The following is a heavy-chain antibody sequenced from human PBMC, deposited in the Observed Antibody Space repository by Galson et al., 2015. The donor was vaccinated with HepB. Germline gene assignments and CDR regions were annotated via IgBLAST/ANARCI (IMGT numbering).Heavy chain of an antibody. CDR2: IRSKAYGGTT. CDR3: TRGGRTGTNFDY. J-gene: IGHJ4*02. CDR1: GFTFSSYA. V-gene: IGHV3-49*04. D-gene: IGHD1-7*01. Sequence: SLRLSCAASGFTFSSYAMSWVRQAPGKGLEWVGFIRSKAYGGTTEYAASVKGRFTISRDDSKSIAYLQMNSLKTEDTAVYYCTRGGRTGTNFDYWGQGTLVTVSS.